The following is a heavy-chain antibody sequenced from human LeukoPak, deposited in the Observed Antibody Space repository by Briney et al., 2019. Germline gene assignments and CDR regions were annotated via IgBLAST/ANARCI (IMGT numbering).Heavy chain of an antibody. CDR1: GGSISSYY. D-gene: IGHD1-26*01. V-gene: IGHV4-59*08. J-gene: IGHJ4*02. CDR3: ARGGYPDY. Sequence: SETLSLTCTVSGGSISSYYWSWIRQPPGKGLEWIGYIFYNGSTYFNPSLKKRLTMSVDTSQKEFSLKLNSVTAADTAVYYCARGGYPDYWGQGTLVTVSS. CDR2: IFYNGST.